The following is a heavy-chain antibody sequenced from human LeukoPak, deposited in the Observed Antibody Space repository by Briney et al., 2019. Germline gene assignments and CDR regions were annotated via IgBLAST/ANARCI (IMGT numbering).Heavy chain of an antibody. CDR3: ARLCYDSSNCYSHFDY. V-gene: IGHV4-39*01. CDR2: IYYSGST. D-gene: IGHD3-22*01. J-gene: IGHJ4*02. CDR1: GGSMSSTSYQ. Sequence: SETLSLTCIVSGGSMSSTSYQWGWIRQPPGKGLEWIGSIYYSGSTYYNPSLKSRVTISVDTSKNQCSLKLSSVTAADTAVYYCARLCYDSSNCYSHFDYWGQGTLVTVSS.